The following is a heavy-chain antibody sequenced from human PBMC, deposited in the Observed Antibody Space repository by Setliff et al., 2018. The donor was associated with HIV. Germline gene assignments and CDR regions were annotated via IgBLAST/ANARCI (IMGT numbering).Heavy chain of an antibody. CDR3: ATLDQDFHSSAFDTFDI. CDR1: GYTFTGYF. Sequence: ASVKVSCKTSGYTFTGYFIHWVRQAPRQGLEWMGWINPDSGDTNYAQKFQGRLTMTRDTSINTDYMELSRLRSNDTAVYYCATLDQDFHSSAFDTFDIWGQGTMVTVS. J-gene: IGHJ3*02. CDR2: INPDSGDT. D-gene: IGHD3-22*01. V-gene: IGHV1-2*02.